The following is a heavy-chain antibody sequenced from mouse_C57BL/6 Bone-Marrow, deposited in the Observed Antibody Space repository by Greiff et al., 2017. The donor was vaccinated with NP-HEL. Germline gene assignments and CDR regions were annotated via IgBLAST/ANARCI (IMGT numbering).Heavy chain of an antibody. CDR3: ARQGVTTGAMDY. D-gene: IGHD2-2*01. Sequence: EVQGVESGGGLVQPGGSLKLSCAASGFTFSDYGMAWVRQAPRKGPEWVAFLSNLAYSIYYADTVTGRFTISRENAKNTLYLEMSSLRSEDTAMYYCARQGVTTGAMDYWGQGTSVTVSS. CDR1: GFTFSDYG. CDR2: LSNLAYSI. V-gene: IGHV5-15*01. J-gene: IGHJ4*01.